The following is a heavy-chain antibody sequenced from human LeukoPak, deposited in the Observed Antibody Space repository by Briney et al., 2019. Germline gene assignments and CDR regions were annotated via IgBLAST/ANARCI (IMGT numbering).Heavy chain of an antibody. CDR2: IYHSGGS. D-gene: IGHD4-17*01. CDR3: AREGTDYGDVA. V-gene: IGHV4-38-2*02. CDR1: GYSISNDYY. Sequence: SETLSLTCVVSGYSISNDYYWGWIRQPPGKGLEWIGNIYHSGGSYYNPSLKSRVTILVDTSKNQFSLKLSSVTAADTAVYYCAREGTDYGDVAWGQGTLVTVSS. J-gene: IGHJ5*02.